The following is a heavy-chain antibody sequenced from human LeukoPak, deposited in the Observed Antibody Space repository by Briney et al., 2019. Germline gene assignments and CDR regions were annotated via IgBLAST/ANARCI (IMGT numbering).Heavy chain of an antibody. CDR1: GYTFTGYY. CDR2: INPNSGGT. J-gene: IGHJ4*02. D-gene: IGHD4-17*01. V-gene: IGHV1-2*02. Sequence: ASVKVSCKASGYTFTGYYMHWVRQAPGQGLEWMGWINPNSGGTNYAQKFQGRVTMTRDTSISTAYMELNRLRSDDTAVYYCARTVTTSVLFDYWGQGTLVTVSS. CDR3: ARTVTTSVLFDY.